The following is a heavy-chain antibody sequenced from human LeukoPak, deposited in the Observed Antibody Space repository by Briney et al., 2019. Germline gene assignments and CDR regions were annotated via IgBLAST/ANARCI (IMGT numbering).Heavy chain of an antibody. CDR2: VKSKNDGGKK. D-gene: IGHD3-22*01. CDR3: TTALITMIVVVHTTRHY. V-gene: IGHV3-15*01. CDR1: GCTFSNAW. Sequence: GGSLRLSCAASGCTFSNAWMSWVGQAPGKGVEWVGGVKSKNDGGKKDCAAPVKGRFTISRDDSKHTLYLQMNRLKTEDTAVYYCTTALITMIVVVHTTRHYWGQGTLVTVSS. J-gene: IGHJ4*02.